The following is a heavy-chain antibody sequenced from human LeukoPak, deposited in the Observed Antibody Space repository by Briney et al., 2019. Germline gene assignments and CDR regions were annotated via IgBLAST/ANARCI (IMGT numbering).Heavy chain of an antibody. CDR1: GFTFSSYS. Sequence: PGGSLRLSCAASGFTFSSYSMNWVRQAPGKGLEWVSVIYSGGSTYYADSVKGRFTISRDNSKNTLYLQMNSLRAEDTAVYYCARAPEPLYFYLDYWGQGTLVTVSS. CDR2: IYSGGST. CDR3: ARAPEPLYFYLDY. J-gene: IGHJ4*02. D-gene: IGHD1-14*01. V-gene: IGHV3-53*01.